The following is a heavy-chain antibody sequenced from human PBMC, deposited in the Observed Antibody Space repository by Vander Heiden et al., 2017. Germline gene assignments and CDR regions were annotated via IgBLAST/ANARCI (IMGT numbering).Heavy chain of an antibody. CDR2: ISSSSSYI. CDR1: GFHFSSYS. CDR3: ARDSASGTIDY. D-gene: IGHD1-7*01. J-gene: IGHJ4*02. V-gene: IGHV3-21*01. Sequence: EVQLLESGGGLFKPGVSLRLSCAASGFHFSSYSMNWVRQAPGKGLEWVSSISSSSSYIYYADSVKGRFTISRDNAKNSLYLQMNSLRAEDTAVYYCARDSASGTIDYWGQGTLVTVSS.